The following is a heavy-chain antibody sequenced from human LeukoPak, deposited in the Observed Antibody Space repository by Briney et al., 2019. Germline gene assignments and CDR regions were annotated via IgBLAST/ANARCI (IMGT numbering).Heavy chain of an antibody. D-gene: IGHD3-16*01. J-gene: IGHJ6*02. V-gene: IGHV4-31*03. Sequence: SQTLSLTCTVSGGSISSGGYYWRWIRQHPGKGLEWIGYIYYRGSTYYDPSLKSRVTISVDTSKNQFSLKLSCVTAADTAVYYCARDGLNGYGMDVWGPGTTVTVSS. CDR1: GGSISSGGYY. CDR3: ARDGLNGYGMDV. CDR2: IYYRGST.